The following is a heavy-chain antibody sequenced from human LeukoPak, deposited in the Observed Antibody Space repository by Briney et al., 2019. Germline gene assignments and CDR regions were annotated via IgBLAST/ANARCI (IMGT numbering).Heavy chain of an antibody. CDR2: IHIGGST. CDR1: GGSISSSAYH. V-gene: IGHV4-39*01. Sequence: PSQTLSLTCTVSGGSISSSAYHWGWIRQPPGKGLEWIGSIHIGGSTYYNPSFKSRVTISVDTSKNQFSLKLSSVTAADTAVYYCARLNLYDAFDIWGQGTMVTVSS. J-gene: IGHJ3*02. CDR3: ARLNLYDAFDI. D-gene: IGHD1-14*01.